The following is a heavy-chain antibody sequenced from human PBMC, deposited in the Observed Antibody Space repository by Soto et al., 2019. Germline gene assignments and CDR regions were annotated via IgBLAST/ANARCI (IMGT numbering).Heavy chain of an antibody. CDR3: AKGFRYFDL. J-gene: IGHJ2*01. V-gene: IGHV3-23*01. CDR2: VSAGGDSI. Sequence: EVQLLESGGGLVQTGGSLRLSCAASGFTFKNYALSWVRQAPGKGLEWVSSVSAGGDSIYYADAVTGRFAISRDSSKNTLYLQMNTLRAEDTAVYYSAKGFRYFDLWGRGTLVTVSS. CDR1: GFTFKNYA.